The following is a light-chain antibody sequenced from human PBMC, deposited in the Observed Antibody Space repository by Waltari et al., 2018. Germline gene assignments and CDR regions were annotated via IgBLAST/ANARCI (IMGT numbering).Light chain of an antibody. CDR2: DAT. Sequence: EIVLTQSPATLSLSPGERATLSCRASQSVSNYLAWYQHKPGQAPRLLIYDATTRANGIPGRFSGSGSGTDFALTISSLEPEDLAVYYCQQRSFWPLTFGGGTKVEIK. CDR1: QSVSNY. V-gene: IGKV3-11*01. J-gene: IGKJ4*01. CDR3: QQRSFWPLT.